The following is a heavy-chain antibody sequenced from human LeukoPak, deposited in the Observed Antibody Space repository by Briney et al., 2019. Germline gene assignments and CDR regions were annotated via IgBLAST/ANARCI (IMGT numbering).Heavy chain of an antibody. Sequence: GGSLRLSCAASGFTSDDYAMHWVRQAPGKGLEWVSLISGDGGSTYYADSVKGRFTISRDNSKNSLYLQMNSLRTEDTALYYCAKDISWFGELFPFDYWGQGTLVTVSS. CDR2: ISGDGGST. V-gene: IGHV3-43*02. J-gene: IGHJ4*02. D-gene: IGHD3-10*01. CDR1: GFTSDDYA. CDR3: AKDISWFGELFPFDY.